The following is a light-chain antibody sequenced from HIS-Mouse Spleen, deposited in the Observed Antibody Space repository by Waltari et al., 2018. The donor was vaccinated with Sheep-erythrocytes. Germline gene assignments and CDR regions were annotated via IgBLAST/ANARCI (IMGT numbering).Light chain of an antibody. Sequence: QAALTQPASVPGSPGPSITIPCTGTSSRGGTYNLVSWYQQHPGKAPKRMIYEGSKRPSGVSNRFSGSKSGNTASLIISGLQAEDEADYYCCSYAGSSTPWVFGGGTKLTVL. V-gene: IGLV2-23*01. CDR1: SSRGGTYNL. J-gene: IGLJ3*02. CDR3: CSYAGSSTPWV. CDR2: EGS.